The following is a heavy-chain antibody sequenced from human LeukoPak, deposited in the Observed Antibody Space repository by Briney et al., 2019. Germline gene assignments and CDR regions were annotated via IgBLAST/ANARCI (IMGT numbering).Heavy chain of an antibody. J-gene: IGHJ4*02. D-gene: IGHD3-16*01. CDR2: ISWNSGSI. Sequence: PGRSLRLSCAASGFTFDDYAMHWVRQAPGKGLEWVSGISWNSGSIGYADSVKGRFTISRDNAKNSLYLQMNSLRAEDTALYYCEKGGRRGRGGGSYFDYWGQGTLVTVSS. CDR3: EKGGRRGRGGGSYFDY. V-gene: IGHV3-9*01. CDR1: GFTFDDYA.